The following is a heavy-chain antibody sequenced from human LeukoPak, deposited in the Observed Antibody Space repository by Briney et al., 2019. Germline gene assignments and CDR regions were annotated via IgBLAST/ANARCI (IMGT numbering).Heavy chain of an antibody. V-gene: IGHV3-30*03. CDR2: APHDRSSP. CDR1: GFRFNSHH. CDR3: ARQSLGASGLDH. Sequence: GGSLRLSCAVSGFRFNSHHMHWVRQAPNKGLEWVAVAPHDRSSPSHAASVNGRFTISRDDSKDTLFLHMDSRRVDDTAIYYCARQSLGASGLDHWGQGVLVTVSS. J-gene: IGHJ4*02. D-gene: IGHD1-26*01.